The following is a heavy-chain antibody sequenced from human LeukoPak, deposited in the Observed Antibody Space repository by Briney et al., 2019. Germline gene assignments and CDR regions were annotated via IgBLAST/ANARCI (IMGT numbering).Heavy chain of an antibody. CDR3: ARVITIFGVVLTYGMDV. CDR2: ISYDGSNK. V-gene: IGHV3-30*04. J-gene: IGHJ6*02. Sequence: GRSLRLSCAASGFTFSSYAMHWVRQAPGKGLEWVAVISYDGSNKYYADSVKGRFTISRDNSKNTLYLQMNSLRAEDTAVYYCARVITIFGVVLTYGMDVWGQGTTVTVSS. CDR1: GFTFSSYA. D-gene: IGHD3-3*01.